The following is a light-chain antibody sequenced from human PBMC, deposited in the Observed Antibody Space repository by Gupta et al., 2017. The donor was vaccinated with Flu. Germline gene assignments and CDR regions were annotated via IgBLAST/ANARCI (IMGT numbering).Light chain of an antibody. CDR2: DTN. Sequence: QAVVTQEPSLTVSPGGTVTLTYGSSAAAVTSGHYPYWFQQKPGRAPRTDIYDTNNRHSWTPARFSGSLLGGKAALTLSGAQPEDEADYYCLLSTSGARVFGRGTKLTVL. CDR3: LLSTSGARV. V-gene: IGLV7-46*01. CDR1: AAAVTSGHY. J-gene: IGLJ2*01.